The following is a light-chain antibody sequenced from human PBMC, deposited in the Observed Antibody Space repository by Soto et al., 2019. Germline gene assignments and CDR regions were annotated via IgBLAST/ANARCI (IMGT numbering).Light chain of an antibody. CDR1: QSLVHSDGIAY. Sequence: DVVMTQSPLSLPVTLGQPASISCRSNQSLVHSDGIAYFSWFQQRPGRSPRRLIYKVSNRDAGGRARFSGRGSGTDFALKISRVEAEDVGVYYCMQGTHWPITFGQGTRLEIK. CDR3: MQGTHWPIT. J-gene: IGKJ5*01. CDR2: KVS. V-gene: IGKV2-30*02.